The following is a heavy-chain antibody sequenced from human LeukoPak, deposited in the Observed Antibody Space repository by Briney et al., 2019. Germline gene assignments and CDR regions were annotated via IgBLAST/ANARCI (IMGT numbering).Heavy chain of an antibody. Sequence: GGSLRLSCAASGFTVSSNYMSWVRQAPGKGLEWVSLIYSDGSTSYADSVKGRFTISRDNSKNTLYLQMNSLRAEDTAVYYCAKDSSSGSSYYFHGMDVWGQGTTVIVSS. CDR1: GFTVSSNY. CDR2: IYSDGST. J-gene: IGHJ6*02. CDR3: AKDSSSGSSYYFHGMDV. D-gene: IGHD3-10*01. V-gene: IGHV3-53*01.